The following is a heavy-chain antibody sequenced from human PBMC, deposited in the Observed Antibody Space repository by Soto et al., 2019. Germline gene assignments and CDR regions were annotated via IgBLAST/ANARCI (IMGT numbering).Heavy chain of an antibody. CDR2: IYYSGST. CDR1: GDSISSTRW. J-gene: IGHJ4*02. Sequence: SETLSLTCTVSGDSISSTRWWSWIRQPPGKGLEWIGYIYYSGSTNYNPSLKSRVTISVDTSKNQFSLKLSSVTAADTAVYYCARRYGASFDYWGQGTLVTVSS. D-gene: IGHD4-17*01. CDR3: ARRYGASFDY. V-gene: IGHV4-61*01.